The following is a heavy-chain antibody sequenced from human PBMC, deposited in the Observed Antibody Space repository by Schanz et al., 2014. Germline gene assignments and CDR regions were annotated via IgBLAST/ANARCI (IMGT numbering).Heavy chain of an antibody. D-gene: IGHD1-1*01. CDR3: ARDTTWRLDL. J-gene: IGHJ2*01. V-gene: IGHV4-61*02. Sequence: QVQLQESGPGLVKPSQTLSLTCTVSGGSVSSGGYYWNWIRQPAGKALEWVGRVFPNGITNYNPSLKSRVPISLDTSKNQFSLTLTSLTAADTAVYYCARDTTWRLDLWGRGTLVTVSS. CDR1: GGSVSSGGYY. CDR2: VFPNGIT.